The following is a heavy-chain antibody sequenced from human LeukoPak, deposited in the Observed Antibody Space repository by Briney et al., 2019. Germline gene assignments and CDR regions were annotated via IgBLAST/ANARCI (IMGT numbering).Heavy chain of an antibody. J-gene: IGHJ4*02. CDR2: IWYDGSNK. Sequence: GGSLRLSCAASGFMFSSNWMSWVRLAPGKGLEWVAVIWYDGSNKYYADSVKGRFTISRDNSKNTLYLQMNSQRAEDTAVYYCARDYRTYSGSDPEGFDYWGQGTLVTVSS. D-gene: IGHD1-26*01. CDR1: GFMFSSNW. V-gene: IGHV3-33*08. CDR3: ARDYRTYSGSDPEGFDY.